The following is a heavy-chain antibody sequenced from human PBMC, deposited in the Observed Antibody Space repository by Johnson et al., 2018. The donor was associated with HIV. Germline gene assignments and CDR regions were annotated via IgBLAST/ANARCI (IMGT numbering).Heavy chain of an antibody. Sequence: EMQLVESGGGLVQPGGSLRLSCAASGFTFSSYWMSWVRQAPGKGLEWVANIKQDGSEKYYVDSVKGRFTISRDNAKNSLYLQMNSLRAEDTAVYYCARVLVAADYAFDIWGQGTMVTVSS. J-gene: IGHJ3*02. CDR3: ARVLVAADYAFDI. V-gene: IGHV3-7*05. D-gene: IGHD1-26*01. CDR2: IKQDGSEK. CDR1: GFTFSSYW.